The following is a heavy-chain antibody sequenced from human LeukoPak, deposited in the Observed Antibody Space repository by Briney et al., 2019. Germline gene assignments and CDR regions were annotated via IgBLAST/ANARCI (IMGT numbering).Heavy chain of an antibody. CDR3: TRVVDCFDL. CDR2: INSDGSST. CDR1: GFTFSSYW. V-gene: IGHV3-74*01. J-gene: IGHJ5*02. Sequence: GGSLRLSCAASGFTFSSYWMHWVRQAPGKGLVWVSRINSDGSSTSYADSVRGRLTISRDNAKNTLYLQMNSLRAEDTAVYYCTRVVDCFDLWGQGTLVTVSS.